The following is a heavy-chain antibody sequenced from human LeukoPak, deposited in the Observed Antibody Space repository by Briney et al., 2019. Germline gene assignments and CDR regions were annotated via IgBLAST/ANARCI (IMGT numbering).Heavy chain of an antibody. CDR1: GYTFTNYW. V-gene: IGHV5-51*01. J-gene: IGHJ4*02. CDR2: IYPGDSDT. D-gene: IGHD3-22*01. Sequence: KVSCKASGYTFTNYWIGWVRQMPGKGLEWMGIIYPGDSDTRYRPSFQAQVTISVDKSITTAYLQWSSLQAPDTAMYYCARRSGFGGSGYYFDYWGQGTLVTVSS. CDR3: ARRSGFGGSGYYFDY.